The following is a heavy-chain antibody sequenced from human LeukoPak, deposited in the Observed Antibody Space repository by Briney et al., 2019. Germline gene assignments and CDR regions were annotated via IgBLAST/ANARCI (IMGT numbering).Heavy chain of an antibody. Sequence: SVKVSCKASGGTFSSYAISWVRQAPGQGLEWMGGIIPIFGTANYAQKFQGRVTITADKSTSTAYMELSSLRSEDTAEYYCAREPSRDTNWFDPWGQGTLVTVSS. CDR2: IIPIFGTA. CDR1: GGTFSSYA. J-gene: IGHJ5*02. V-gene: IGHV1-69*06. CDR3: AREPSRDTNWFDP.